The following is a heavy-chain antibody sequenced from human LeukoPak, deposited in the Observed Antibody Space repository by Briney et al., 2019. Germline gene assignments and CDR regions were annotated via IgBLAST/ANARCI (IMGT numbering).Heavy chain of an antibody. J-gene: IGHJ4*02. V-gene: IGHV1-3*01. D-gene: IGHD3-22*01. Sequence: ASVKVSCKASGYTFISYAMHWVRQAPGQRLEWMGWIDAGNGNTKYSQKFQGRITSTRDTSASTAYMELSSLRSEDTAVYYCARGSSGYPRYFDYWGQGTLVTVSS. CDR2: IDAGNGNT. CDR1: GYTFISYA. CDR3: ARGSSGYPRYFDY.